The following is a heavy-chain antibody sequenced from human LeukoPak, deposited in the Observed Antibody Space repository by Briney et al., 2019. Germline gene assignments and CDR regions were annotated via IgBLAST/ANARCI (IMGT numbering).Heavy chain of an antibody. J-gene: IGHJ4*02. CDR3: ARGPSGYHNK. CDR1: AFSVGSNY. CDR2: IYRGGST. D-gene: IGHD5-12*01. Sequence: PGGSLRLSCAASAFSVGSNYMTWVRQAPGKGLEWVSLIYRGGSTYYEDSVKGRFTISRDNSKNTLYLQMNSLRAEDTAVYYCARGPSGYHNKGGQGTLVTVSS. V-gene: IGHV3-66*01.